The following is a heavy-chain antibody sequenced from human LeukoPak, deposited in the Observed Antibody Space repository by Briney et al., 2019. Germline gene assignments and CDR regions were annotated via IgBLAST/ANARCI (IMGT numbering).Heavy chain of an antibody. CDR3: ATGAYFAD. D-gene: IGHD2-21*01. J-gene: IGHJ4*02. V-gene: IGHV3-23*01. Sequence: GGSLRLSCAGSGFTFSSYAMTWVRQAPGKGLEWGSVISGSGTNTDYADSVKGRFTIPRDNSKNTLYLQMSSRRAEEWAVYYCATGAYFADWGQGTLVTVSS. CDR2: ISGSGTNT. CDR1: GFTFSSYA.